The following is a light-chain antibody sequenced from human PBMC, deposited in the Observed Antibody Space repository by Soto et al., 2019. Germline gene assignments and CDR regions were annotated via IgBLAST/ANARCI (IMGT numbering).Light chain of an antibody. CDR2: DAV. J-gene: IGKJ1*01. CDR3: QQCGSSPET. Sequence: IVLRQSPVTLSLSPGEGATLSCRASQSVTGTNLAWYQQRAGQAPRLLIYDAVRRATGIPDRFSGSGSGTDFTLTISRLEPEDFAVYYCQQCGSSPETFGQGTKVDIK. CDR1: QSVTGTN. V-gene: IGKV3-20*01.